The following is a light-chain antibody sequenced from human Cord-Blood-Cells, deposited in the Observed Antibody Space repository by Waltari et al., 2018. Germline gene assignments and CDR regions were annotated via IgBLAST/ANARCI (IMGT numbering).Light chain of an antibody. V-gene: IGLV2-23*01. CDR3: CSYAGSSTWV. CDR1: SSDVGSYNL. CDR2: EGS. Sequence: QSALTQPASVSGSPGQSITISCTGTSSDVGSYNLVSWYQQHPGKAPKLMIYEGSKRPSGVSNRFSGSKSGNTASVTICGLQAEEEADYYCCSYAGSSTWVFGGGTKLTVL. J-gene: IGLJ3*02.